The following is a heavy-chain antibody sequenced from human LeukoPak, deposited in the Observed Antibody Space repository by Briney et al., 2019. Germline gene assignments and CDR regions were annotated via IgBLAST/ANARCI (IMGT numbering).Heavy chain of an antibody. CDR3: ARHLMWYGSGSYSFDY. D-gene: IGHD3-10*01. CDR1: GGSISSYY. V-gene: IGHV4-34*01. CDR2: INHSGST. J-gene: IGHJ4*02. Sequence: SETLSLTCTVSGGSISSYYWSWIRQPPGKGLEWIGEINHSGSTNYNPSLKSRVTISVDTSKNQFSLKLSSVTAADTAVYYCARHLMWYGSGSYSFDYWGQGTLVTVSS.